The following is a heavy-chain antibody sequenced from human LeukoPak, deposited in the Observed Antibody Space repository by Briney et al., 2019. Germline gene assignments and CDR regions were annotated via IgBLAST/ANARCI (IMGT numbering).Heavy chain of an antibody. Sequence: SETLSLTCTVSGGSISSYYWSWIRQPPGKGLEWIGYIYYSGSTNYNPSLKSRVTISVDTSKNQFSLKLSSMTAADTAVYYCARERGLGYCSGGSCYFDIWGQGTMVTVSS. J-gene: IGHJ3*02. V-gene: IGHV4-59*01. CDR2: IYYSGST. CDR3: ARERGLGYCSGGSCYFDI. D-gene: IGHD2-15*01. CDR1: GGSISSYY.